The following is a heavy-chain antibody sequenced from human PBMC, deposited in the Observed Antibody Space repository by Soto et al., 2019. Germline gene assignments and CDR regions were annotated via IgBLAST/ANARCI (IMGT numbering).Heavy chain of an antibody. CDR1: GFTFNSAW. Sequence: EVPLVESGGAFVNPGESLTLSCAASGFTFNSAWMTWVRQAPGKALEWVGRIKSWTDGGRVDTAAPVKGRFTISRDDSKNTFYLQINSLKSENTAVYYCTTWLREESCTNVSCYGDGTYWGQGTLGTVSS. V-gene: IGHV3-15*02. CDR3: TTWLREESCTNVSCYGDGTY. J-gene: IGHJ4*02. CDR2: IKSWTDGGRV. D-gene: IGHD2-8*01.